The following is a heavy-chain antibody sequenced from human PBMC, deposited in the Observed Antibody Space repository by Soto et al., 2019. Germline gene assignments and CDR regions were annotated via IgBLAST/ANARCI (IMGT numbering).Heavy chain of an antibody. CDR2: IYYSRIT. D-gene: IGHD6-19*01. Sequence: SETLSLTCTGSGGSISSSNDYWDWIRQPPGKGLEWIGSIYYSRITYYNPSLKSRVTISVDTSKNQFSLKLSSVTAADTAVYYCARRSDWYLDYWGQGTLVTVSS. CDR1: GGSISSSNDY. V-gene: IGHV4-39*01. J-gene: IGHJ4*02. CDR3: ARRSDWYLDY.